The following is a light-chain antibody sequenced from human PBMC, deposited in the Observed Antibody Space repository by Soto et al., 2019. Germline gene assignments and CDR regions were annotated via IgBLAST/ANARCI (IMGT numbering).Light chain of an antibody. J-gene: IGKJ1*01. CDR3: QQYNSYWT. CDR2: DAS. Sequence: DIQMTQSPSSLSASVGDRVTITCRASQTIYTYLHWYQQKPGKAPKLLIYDASSLESGVPSRFSGSGSGTEFTLTISSLQPDDFATYYCQQYNSYWTFGQGTKVDIK. V-gene: IGKV1-5*01. CDR1: QTIYTY.